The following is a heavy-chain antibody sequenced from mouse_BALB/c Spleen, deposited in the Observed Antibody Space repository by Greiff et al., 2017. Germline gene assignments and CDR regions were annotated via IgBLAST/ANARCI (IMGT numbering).Heavy chain of an antibody. CDR3: ARDSHYYGSRMDY. J-gene: IGHJ4*01. CDR2: IWAGGST. CDR1: GFSLTSYG. V-gene: IGHV2-9*02. Sequence: VKLMESGPGLVAPSQSLSITCTVSGFSLTSYGVHWVRQPPGKGLEWLGVIWAGGSTNYNSALMSRLSISKDNSKSQVFLKMNSLQTDDTAMYYCARDSHYYGSRMDYWGQGTSVTVSS. D-gene: IGHD1-1*01.